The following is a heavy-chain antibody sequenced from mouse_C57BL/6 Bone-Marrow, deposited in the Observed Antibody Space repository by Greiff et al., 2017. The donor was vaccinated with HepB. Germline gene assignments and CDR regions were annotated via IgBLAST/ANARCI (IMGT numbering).Heavy chain of an antibody. Sequence: EVKLVESGPELVKPGDSVKISCKASGYSFTGYFMNWVMQSHGKSLEWIGRINPYNGDTFYNQKFKGKATLTVDKSSSTAHMELRSLTSEDSAVYDCARDYGSSYVEDYFDYWGQGTTLTVSS. CDR3: ARDYGSSYVEDYFDY. CDR1: GYSFTGYF. V-gene: IGHV1-20*01. D-gene: IGHD1-1*01. CDR2: INPYNGDT. J-gene: IGHJ2*01.